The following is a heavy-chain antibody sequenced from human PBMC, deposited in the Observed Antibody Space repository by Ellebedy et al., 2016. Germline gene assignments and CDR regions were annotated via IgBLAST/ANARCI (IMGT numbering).Heavy chain of an antibody. V-gene: IGHV4-31*03. D-gene: IGHD3-3*02. CDR3: ARGPLSLPGTI. Sequence: SETLSLTXSVSGGSISSGGYFWSWIRQHPGKGLEWIGEINHSGSTNYNPSLKSRVTISVETSKNQFSLKLSSVTAADTAVYYCARGPLSLPGTIWGQGTTVTVSS. J-gene: IGHJ3*02. CDR2: INHSGST. CDR1: GGSISSGGYF.